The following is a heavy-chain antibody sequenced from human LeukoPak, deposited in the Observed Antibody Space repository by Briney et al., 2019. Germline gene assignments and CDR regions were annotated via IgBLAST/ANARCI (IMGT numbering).Heavy chain of an antibody. Sequence: SETLSLTCTASGGSISSSSYYWGWIRQPPGKGLEWIGSIYYSGSIYYNPSLKSRVTISLDTSKNQFSLKLSSVTAADTAVYYCARTKGELLRHGSDIWGQGTMVTVS. CDR3: ARTKGELLRHGSDI. CDR1: GGSISSSSYY. V-gene: IGHV4-39*07. J-gene: IGHJ3*02. D-gene: IGHD1-26*01. CDR2: IYYSGSI.